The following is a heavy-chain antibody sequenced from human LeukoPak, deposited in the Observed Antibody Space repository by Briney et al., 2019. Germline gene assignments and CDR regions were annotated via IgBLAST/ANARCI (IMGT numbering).Heavy chain of an antibody. CDR3: ARVRATISNY. J-gene: IGHJ4*02. CDR1: GGSFSGYY. D-gene: IGHD5-12*01. V-gene: IGHV4-34*01. CDR2: INHSGST. Sequence: SETLSLTCAVSGGSFSGYYWSWIRQPPGKGLEWIGEINHSGSTNYNPSLKSGVTISVDTSKKKFSLKLSSVTAADTAVYYCARVRATISNYWGQGTLVTVSS.